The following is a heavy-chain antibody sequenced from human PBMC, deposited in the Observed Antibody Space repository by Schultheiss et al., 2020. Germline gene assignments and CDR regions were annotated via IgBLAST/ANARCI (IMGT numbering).Heavy chain of an antibody. CDR2: LNTAGNP. D-gene: IGHD6-13*01. V-gene: IGHV3-66*01. CDR1: GFTVTNNY. CDR3: ARSIRPRADSTWFFDS. J-gene: IGHJ4*02. Sequence: GGSLRLSCAASGFTVTNNYVTWVRQVPGKGLEWVSVLNTAGNPDYADSMKGRFTISRDSSKNMFYLLMNSLTVEDTAVYYCARSIRPRADSTWFFDSWGQGTLVTVS.